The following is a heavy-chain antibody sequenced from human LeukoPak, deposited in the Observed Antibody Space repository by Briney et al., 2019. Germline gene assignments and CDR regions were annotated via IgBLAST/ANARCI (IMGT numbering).Heavy chain of an antibody. Sequence: GGSLRLSCAASGFTFSSYAMSWVRQAPGKGLEWVSAISGSGGSTYYADSVKGRFTISRDNSKNTLYLQMNSLRAEDTAVYYCAKGKIVVVPAASYFDYWGQGTLVTVSS. D-gene: IGHD2-2*01. V-gene: IGHV3-23*01. CDR2: ISGSGGST. J-gene: IGHJ4*02. CDR1: GFTFSSYA. CDR3: AKGKIVVVPAASYFDY.